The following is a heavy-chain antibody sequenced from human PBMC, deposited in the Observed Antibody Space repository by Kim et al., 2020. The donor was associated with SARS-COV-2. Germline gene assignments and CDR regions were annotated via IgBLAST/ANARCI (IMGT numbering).Heavy chain of an antibody. V-gene: IGHV3-9*01. Sequence: IGYADAVKGRFTISRDNAKNSLYLQMNSLRAEDTALYYCAKDYYYYGMDVWGQGTTVTVSS. CDR3: AKDYYYYGMDV. J-gene: IGHJ6*02. CDR2: I.